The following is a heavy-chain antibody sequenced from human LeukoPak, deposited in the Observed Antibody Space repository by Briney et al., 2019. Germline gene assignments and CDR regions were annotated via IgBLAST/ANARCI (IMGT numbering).Heavy chain of an antibody. J-gene: IGHJ4*02. CDR3: AKSKAVSSSSIGY. V-gene: IGHV3-30*18. CDR1: GFTFSSYG. CDR2: ISYDGSNK. Sequence: QPGRSLRLSCATSGFTFSSYGMHWVRQAPGKGLEWVAVISYDGSNKYYADSVKGRFTISRDNSKNTLYLQMNSLRAEDTAVYYCAKSKAVSSSSIGYWGQGTLVTVSS. D-gene: IGHD6-6*01.